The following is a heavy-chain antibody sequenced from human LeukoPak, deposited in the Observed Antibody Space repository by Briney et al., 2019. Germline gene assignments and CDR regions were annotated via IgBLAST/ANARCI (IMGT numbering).Heavy chain of an antibody. CDR2: ISSNGGST. V-gene: IGHV3-64*01. Sequence: GGSLRLFCAASGFTFSSYAMHWVRQAPGEGLEYGSAISSNGGSTYYANSVKGRFTISRDNSNITLYLQMGSLRAEDMAVYYCARAVLRGGDWFDPWGQGTLVAVSS. CDR3: ARAVLRGGDWFDP. J-gene: IGHJ5*02. CDR1: GFTFSSYA. D-gene: IGHD3-10*01.